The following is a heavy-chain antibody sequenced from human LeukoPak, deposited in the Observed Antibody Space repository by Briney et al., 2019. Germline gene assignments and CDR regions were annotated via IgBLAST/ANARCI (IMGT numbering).Heavy chain of an antibody. V-gene: IGHV1-8*01. D-gene: IGHD3-22*01. CDR3: ARAQTDSSGYSY. J-gene: IGHJ4*02. CDR2: MNPNSGNT. Sequence: ASVKVSCKASGYTFTSYDINWVRQATGQGLEWMGWMNPNSGNTGNAQKFQGRVTMTRNTSISTAYMELSSLRSEDTAVYYCARAQTDSSGYSYWGQGTLVTVSS. CDR1: GYTFTSYD.